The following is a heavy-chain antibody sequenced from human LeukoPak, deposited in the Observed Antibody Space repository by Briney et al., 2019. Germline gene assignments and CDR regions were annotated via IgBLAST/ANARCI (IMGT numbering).Heavy chain of an antibody. CDR1: GGSFSGYY. CDR2: INHSGST. J-gene: IGHJ6*02. Sequence: SETLSLTCAVYGGSFSGYYWSWIRQPPGKGLEWIGEINHSGSTNYNPSLKSRVTISVDTSKNQFSLKLSSVTAADTAVYYCARAYPPYYYYYGMDVWGQGTTVTVSS. CDR3: ARAYPPYYYYYGMDV. V-gene: IGHV4-34*01.